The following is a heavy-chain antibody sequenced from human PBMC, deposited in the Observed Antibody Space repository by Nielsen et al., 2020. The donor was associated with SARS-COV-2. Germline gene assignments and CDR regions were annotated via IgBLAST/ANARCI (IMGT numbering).Heavy chain of an antibody. CDR3: ARDRDGSWYFDL. Sequence: GESLKISCAASGFKFSSYDMHWVRQATGKGLEWVSAIGTAGDTYYPGSVKGRFTISRENAKNSLYLQMNSLRAGDTAVYYCARDRDGSWYFDLWGRGTLVTVSS. J-gene: IGHJ2*01. CDR2: IGTAGDT. D-gene: IGHD3-10*01. V-gene: IGHV3-13*04. CDR1: GFKFSSYD.